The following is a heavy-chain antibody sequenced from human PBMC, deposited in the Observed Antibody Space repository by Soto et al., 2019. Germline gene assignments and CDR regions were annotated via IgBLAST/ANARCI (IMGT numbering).Heavy chain of an antibody. D-gene: IGHD2-2*01. CDR3: ARIPRYCSTTTCYVDY. V-gene: IGHV4-4*07. CDR2: IYTSGST. CDR1: GGSISNYY. J-gene: IGHJ4*02. Sequence: SETLSLTCTVSGGSISNYYWSWIRQPAGKGLEWIGRIYTSGSTNYNPSLKSRVTMSVDTSKNQFSLKLSSVTAADTAVYYCARIPRYCSTTTCYVDYWGQGTLVTVSS.